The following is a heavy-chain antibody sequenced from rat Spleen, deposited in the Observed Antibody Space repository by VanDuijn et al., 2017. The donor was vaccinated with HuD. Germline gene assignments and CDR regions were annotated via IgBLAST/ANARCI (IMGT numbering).Heavy chain of an antibody. Sequence: EVQLVESGGGLVQPGRSMKLSCAASGLSFSNYDMAWVRQAPTKGLEWVATISYDATAPYYRDSVKGRFTASRDDAKNTQFLQMDSLRSEDTATYYCARHGRGETTYYYVMDAWGRGASVTVSS. J-gene: IGHJ4*01. V-gene: IGHV5-29*01. CDR2: ISYDATAP. CDR1: GLSFSNYD. D-gene: IGHD4-3*01. CDR3: ARHGRGETTYYYVMDA.